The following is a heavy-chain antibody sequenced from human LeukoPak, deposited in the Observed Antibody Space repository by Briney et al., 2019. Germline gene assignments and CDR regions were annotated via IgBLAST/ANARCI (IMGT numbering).Heavy chain of an antibody. CDR3: VRRGYCDGTGGCHSNPFDI. D-gene: IGHD2/OR15-2a*01. CDR2: VYPGDSDT. V-gene: IGHV5-51*01. CDR1: GYSFTSGYSFAVYW. Sequence: GESLKISCKGSGYSFTSGYSFAVYWMGWVRQVPGKGLEWMGIVYPGDSDTRYSPSFQGQVTISVDTSISTAYLQWSSLKASDTAIYYCVRRGYCDGTGGCHSNPFDIWGQGTMVTVSS. J-gene: IGHJ3*02.